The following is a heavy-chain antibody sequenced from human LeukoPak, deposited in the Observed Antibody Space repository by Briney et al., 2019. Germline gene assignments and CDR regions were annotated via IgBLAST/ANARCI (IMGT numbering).Heavy chain of an antibody. CDR2: ISSSGSTI. Sequence: PGGSLRLSCAASGFTFSSYEMNWVRQAPGKGLEWVSYISSSGSTIYYADSVKGRFTISRDNAKNSLYLQMNSLRAEDTAVYYCARKSFLFESQYFDYRGQGTLVTVSS. CDR3: ARKSFLFESQYFDY. D-gene: IGHD3-10*02. V-gene: IGHV3-48*03. CDR1: GFTFSSYE. J-gene: IGHJ4*02.